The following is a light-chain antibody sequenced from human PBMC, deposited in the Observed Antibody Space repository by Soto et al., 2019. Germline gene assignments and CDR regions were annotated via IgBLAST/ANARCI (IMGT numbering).Light chain of an antibody. CDR3: SSYTRSSAVV. Sequence: QSALTQPASVSGSPGQSITISCTGTSSDVGAYNYVSWYQQHPGTAPKLMIYDVSNRPSGVSDRFSGSKSGNTASLTISGLQAEDEADYYCSSYTRSSAVVFGGGTKVTVL. CDR1: SSDVGAYNY. CDR2: DVS. J-gene: IGLJ2*01. V-gene: IGLV2-14*01.